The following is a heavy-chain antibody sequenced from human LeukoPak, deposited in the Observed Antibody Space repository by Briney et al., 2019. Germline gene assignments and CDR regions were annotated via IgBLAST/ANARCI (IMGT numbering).Heavy chain of an antibody. J-gene: IGHJ6*02. D-gene: IGHD2-15*01. Sequence: ASVKVSCKASGGSFSRYAISWVRQAPGQGLEWMGTIIPIFGTVNYAQKFQGRVTITADESTNTAYMELSSLRYEDTAVYYCAREWEGRYCSGGNCYSRDYYYYGLDVWGQGTTVTVSS. CDR3: AREWEGRYCSGGNCYSRDYYYYGLDV. V-gene: IGHV1-69*13. CDR1: GGSFSRYA. CDR2: IIPIFGTV.